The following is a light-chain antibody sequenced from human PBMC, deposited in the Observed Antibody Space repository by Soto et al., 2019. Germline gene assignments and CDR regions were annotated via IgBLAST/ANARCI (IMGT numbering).Light chain of an antibody. CDR2: ASS. J-gene: IGKJ1*01. CDR1: QSISLY. V-gene: IGKV1-5*01. CDR3: QHYNSYSEA. Sequence: DIQMTQSPSSLSASVGDRVTITCRSSQSISLYLNWYQQTPGKAPKLLIYASSSLQSGVPSRFSGSGSGTEFTLTISSLQPDDFATYYCQHYNSYSEAFGQGTKVDIK.